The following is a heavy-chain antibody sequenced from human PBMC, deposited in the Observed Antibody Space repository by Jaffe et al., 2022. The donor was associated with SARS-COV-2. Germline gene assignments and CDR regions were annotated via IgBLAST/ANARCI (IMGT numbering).Heavy chain of an antibody. V-gene: IGHV4-59*01. J-gene: IGHJ4*02. CDR3: ARAGCGGSCPFDY. Sequence: QVQLQESGPGLVKPSETLSLTCTVSGGSISSYYWSWIRQPPGKGLEWIGYIYYSGSTNYNPSLKSRVTISVDTSKNQFSLKLSSVTAADTAVYYCARAGCGGSCPFDYWGQGTLVTVSS. CDR1: GGSISSYY. D-gene: IGHD2-15*01. CDR2: IYYSGST.